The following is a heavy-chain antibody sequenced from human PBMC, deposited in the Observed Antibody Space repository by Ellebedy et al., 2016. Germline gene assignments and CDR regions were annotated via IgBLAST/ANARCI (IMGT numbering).Heavy chain of an antibody. CDR3: ARVTSYCSSTSCKHYYYYYMDV. Sequence: SVKVSXXASGGTFSSYAISWVRQAPGQGLEWMGGIIPIFGTANYAQKFQGRVTITADESTSTAYMELSSLRSEDTAVYYCARVTSYCSSTSCKHYYYYYMDVWGKGTTVTVSS. J-gene: IGHJ6*03. CDR2: IIPIFGTA. CDR1: GGTFSSYA. V-gene: IGHV1-69*13. D-gene: IGHD2-2*01.